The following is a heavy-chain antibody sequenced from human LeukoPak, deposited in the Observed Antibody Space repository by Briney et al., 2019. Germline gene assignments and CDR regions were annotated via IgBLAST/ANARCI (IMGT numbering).Heavy chain of an antibody. CDR1: GYSISSGYY. CDR3: ARESSYYDILTGYRYFDY. Sequence: SETLSLTCAVSGYSISSGYYWGWFRQPPGKGLEWIGRYYHSGSTYYNPSLKSRVTISVDTSKNQFSLKLSSVTAADTPVYYCARESSYYDILTGYRYFDYWGQGTLVTVSS. V-gene: IGHV4-38-2*02. CDR2: YYHSGST. D-gene: IGHD3-9*01. J-gene: IGHJ4*02.